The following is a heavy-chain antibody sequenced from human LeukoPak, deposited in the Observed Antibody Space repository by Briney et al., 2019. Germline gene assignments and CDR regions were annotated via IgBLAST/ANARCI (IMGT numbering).Heavy chain of an antibody. CDR1: GFTFSTYS. V-gene: IGHV3-74*01. CDR2: INSDGSST. J-gene: IGHJ4*02. D-gene: IGHD6-13*01. CDR3: AREAGTRRQEGYFDY. Sequence: GGSLRLSCAASGFTFSTYSMHWVRQAPGKGLVWVSRINSDGSSTSYADSVKGRFTISRDNAKNTLYLQMNSLRAEDTAVYYCAREAGTRRQEGYFDYWGQGTLVTVSS.